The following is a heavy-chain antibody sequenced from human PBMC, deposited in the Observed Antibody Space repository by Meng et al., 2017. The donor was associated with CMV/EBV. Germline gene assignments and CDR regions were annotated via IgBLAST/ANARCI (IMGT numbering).Heavy chain of an antibody. D-gene: IGHD2-15*01. CDR3: AKDVSREFRWWFPFYYYGMDV. J-gene: IGHJ6*02. CDR2: ISWNSGSI. CDR1: GFTFYDYA. Sequence: LSLTCAASGFTFYDYAMHWVRQAPGKGLEWVSGISWNSGSIGYADSVKGRFTISRDNAKNSLYLQMNSLRAEDTALYYCAKDVSREFRWWFPFYYYGMDVWGQGTTVTVSS. V-gene: IGHV3-9*01.